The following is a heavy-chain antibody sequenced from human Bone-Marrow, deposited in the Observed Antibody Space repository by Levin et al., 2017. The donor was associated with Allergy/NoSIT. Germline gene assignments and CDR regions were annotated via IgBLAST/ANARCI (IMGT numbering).Heavy chain of an antibody. Sequence: GGSLRLSCAASGFTFDDYAMHWVRQAPGKGLEWVSGISWNSGSIGYADSVKGRFTISRDNAKNSLYLQMNSLRAEDTALYYCATDYGRLGELSSPLAGFQYYYYYYGMDVWGQGTTVTVSS. D-gene: IGHD3-16*02. V-gene: IGHV3-9*01. CDR1: GFTFDDYA. J-gene: IGHJ6*02. CDR2: ISWNSGSI. CDR3: ATDYGRLGELSSPLAGFQYYYYYYGMDV.